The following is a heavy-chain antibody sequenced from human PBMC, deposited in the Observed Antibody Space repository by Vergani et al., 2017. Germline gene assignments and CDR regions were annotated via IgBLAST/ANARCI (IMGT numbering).Heavy chain of an antibody. CDR3: AEESGTIFADFDY. CDR1: GFIFRSYG. Sequence: QVQLVESGGGVVQPGGSLRLSCAASGFIFRSYGMHWVRQAPGKGLEWVAFIRFDGSGKYYADSVKGRFTISRDNSKNTQNLQMNSLRAEDTGVYYCAEESGTIFADFDYWGQGTLVTVSS. J-gene: IGHJ4*02. D-gene: IGHD1-1*01. V-gene: IGHV3-30*02. CDR2: IRFDGSGK.